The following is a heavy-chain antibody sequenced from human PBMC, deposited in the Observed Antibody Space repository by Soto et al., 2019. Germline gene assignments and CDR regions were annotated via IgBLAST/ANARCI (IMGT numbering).Heavy chain of an antibody. CDR1: GYTFTNYA. CDR3: AILRYFGEGMGFDP. V-gene: IGHV1-3*01. J-gene: IGHJ5*02. D-gene: IGHD3-9*01. Sequence: QVQLVQSGAEVKKPGASVKVSCKASGYTFTNYAMHWVRQAPGQRLEWMGWINADNGNAKYSQKFQGRVTITRDTSASTDYMELSSLRSEDTAVYSCAILRYFGEGMGFDPWGQGTLVTVSS. CDR2: INADNGNA.